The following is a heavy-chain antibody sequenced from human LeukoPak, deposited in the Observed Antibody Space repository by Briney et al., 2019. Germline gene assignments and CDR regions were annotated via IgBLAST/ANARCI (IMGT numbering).Heavy chain of an antibody. Sequence: GGSLRLSCAASGFTFSSYAMSWVRQAPGKGLEWVSAISGSGDSTYYADSVKGRFTISRDNSKNTLYLQMNSLRAEDTALYYCAKDSLAYCTSSSCFDFDFWGQGALVTVSS. CDR1: GFTFSSYA. V-gene: IGHV3-23*01. CDR2: ISGSGDST. J-gene: IGHJ4*02. CDR3: AKDSLAYCTSSSCFDFDF. D-gene: IGHD2-2*01.